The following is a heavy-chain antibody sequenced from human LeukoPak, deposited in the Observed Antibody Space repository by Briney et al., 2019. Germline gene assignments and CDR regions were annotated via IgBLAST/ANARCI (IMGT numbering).Heavy chain of an antibody. CDR1: GFTFDDYG. CDR2: INWNGGSA. CDR3: ARSRSLTIAAAGPFDY. Sequence: GGSLRLSCAASGFTFDDYGVSWVRQAPGKGLEWVSGINWNGGSAGYADSVKGRFTISRDNAKNSLCLQMNSLRAEDTALYYCARSRSLTIAAAGPFDYWGQGTLVTVSS. D-gene: IGHD6-13*01. V-gene: IGHV3-20*04. J-gene: IGHJ4*02.